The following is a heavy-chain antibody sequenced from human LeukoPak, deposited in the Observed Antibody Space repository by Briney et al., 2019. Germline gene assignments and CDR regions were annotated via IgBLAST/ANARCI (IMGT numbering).Heavy chain of an antibody. CDR2: IGINSGNT. Sequence: GGSLRLSCGVSGITLSNYGMSWVRQAPGKGLEWISYIGINSGNTNYADSVKGRFTISGDKAKNSLYLQMNSLRVEDTAVYYCARDYKYAFDNWGQGTLVTVSS. D-gene: IGHD5-24*01. CDR1: GITLSNYG. V-gene: IGHV3-48*01. J-gene: IGHJ4*02. CDR3: ARDYKYAFDN.